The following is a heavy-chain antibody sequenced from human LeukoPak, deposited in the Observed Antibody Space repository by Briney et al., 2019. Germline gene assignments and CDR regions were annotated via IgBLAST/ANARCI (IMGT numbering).Heavy chain of an antibody. CDR3: VREVGGSGSY. CDR1: GFTFSSYA. CDR2: MNQDGGKR. Sequence: GGSLRLSCAASGFTFSSYAMHWVRQAPGKGLEWVANMNQDGGKRFYVDSVKGRFTISRDNAKNSLYLQMNSLRDEDTAVYYCVREVGGSGSYWGQGTLVTVSS. D-gene: IGHD3-10*01. J-gene: IGHJ4*02. V-gene: IGHV3-7*01.